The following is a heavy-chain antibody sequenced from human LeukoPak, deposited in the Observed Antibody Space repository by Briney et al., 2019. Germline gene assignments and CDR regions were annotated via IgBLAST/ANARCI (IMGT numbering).Heavy chain of an antibody. V-gene: IGHV4-34*01. CDR1: GGSFSGYY. J-gene: IGHJ4*02. CDR2: INHSGST. Sequence: PSETLSLTCAVYGGSFSGYYWSWIRQPPGKGLEWIGEINHSGSTNYNPSLKGRVTISVDTSKNQFSLKLSSVTAADTAVYYCARGSVVTPISDYWGQGTLVTVSS. CDR3: ARGSVVTPISDY. D-gene: IGHD4-23*01.